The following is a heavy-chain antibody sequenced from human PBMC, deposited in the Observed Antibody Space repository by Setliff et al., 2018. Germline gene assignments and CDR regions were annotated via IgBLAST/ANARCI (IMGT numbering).Heavy chain of an antibody. CDR3: ARRNTAMVYGFDI. Sequence: GASLKISCKASEYSFTTYWIGWVRQMPGKGLEWMGIIYPGDSDTRYSPSFQGQVTISADNSINTAYLQWSSLKASDTAMYYCARRNTAMVYGFDIWGQGTMVTVSS. J-gene: IGHJ3*02. V-gene: IGHV5-51*01. CDR2: IYPGDSDT. CDR1: EYSFTTYW. D-gene: IGHD5-18*01.